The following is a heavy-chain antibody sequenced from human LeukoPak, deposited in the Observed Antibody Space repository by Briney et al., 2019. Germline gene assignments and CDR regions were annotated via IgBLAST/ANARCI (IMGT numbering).Heavy chain of an antibody. J-gene: IGHJ4*02. Sequence: PGGSLRLSCAASGFIFSSYWMSWVRQAPGKGLEWVAVMWYDGSNKYYADSVKGRFTISRDDSKNTLYLQMNSLRAEDTAMYYCARGLPPVMKYYFDYWGQGTLVTVSS. CDR1: GFIFSSYW. D-gene: IGHD4-11*01. CDR3: ARGLPPVMKYYFDY. V-gene: IGHV3-33*08. CDR2: MWYDGSNK.